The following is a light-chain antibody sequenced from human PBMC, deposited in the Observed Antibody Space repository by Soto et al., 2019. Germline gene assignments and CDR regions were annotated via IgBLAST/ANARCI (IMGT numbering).Light chain of an antibody. J-gene: IGLJ1*01. CDR1: SSDVGGYNY. CDR3: SSYTSTSIRV. CDR2: EVS. V-gene: IGLV2-14*01. Sequence: QSVLTQPAFVSGSPGQSITISCTGTSSDVGGYNYVSWYQHPPGKAPKLMISEVSNRPSGVSNRFSGSKSGNTASLTISGLQAEDEADYYCSSYTSTSIRVFGTGTKLTVL.